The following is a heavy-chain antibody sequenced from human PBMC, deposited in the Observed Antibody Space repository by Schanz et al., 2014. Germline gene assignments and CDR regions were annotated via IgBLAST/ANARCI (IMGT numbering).Heavy chain of an antibody. V-gene: IGHV3-23*01. CDR3: AKDQGSYGSGSYSYFDY. CDR2: ISGSGAST. Sequence: EVQLLESGGGLVQPGGSLRISCAASGFTFSSYAMSWVRQASGKGLEWVSAISGSGASTYYADSVKGRFTISRDNSKNTLYLQMNSLRAEDTAVYYCAKDQGSYGSGSYSYFDYWGQGTLATVSS. D-gene: IGHD3-10*01. CDR1: GFTFSSYA. J-gene: IGHJ4*02.